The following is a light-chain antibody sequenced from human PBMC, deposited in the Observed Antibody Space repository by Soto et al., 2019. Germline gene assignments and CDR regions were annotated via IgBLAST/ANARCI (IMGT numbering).Light chain of an antibody. CDR2: AAS. Sequence: DIQLTQSPSFLSASVGDRVTITCRASEDISSLLAWYQQEPGKAPKLLIYAASTLERGVPLRFRGSGSGTEFTLTISSLQPADSATYYCQQLYSYPITFGQGTRLEMK. CDR3: QQLYSYPIT. J-gene: IGKJ5*01. CDR1: EDISSL. V-gene: IGKV1-9*01.